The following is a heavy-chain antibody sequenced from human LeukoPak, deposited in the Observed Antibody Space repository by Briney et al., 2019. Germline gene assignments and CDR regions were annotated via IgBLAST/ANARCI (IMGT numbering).Heavy chain of an antibody. CDR1: KFTFSNYA. CDR3: ARGTFYGGMGDYFDY. D-gene: IGHD1-26*01. J-gene: IGHJ4*02. V-gene: IGHV3-23*01. CDR2: ISDSGGGT. Sequence: GGSLRLSCAASKFTFSNYAMGWARQAPGKGLEWVSTISDSGGGTYYADSLKGQFTISRDNSKNTLYLQMNSLRAEDTAVYYCARGTFYGGMGDYFDYWGQGTLVTVSS.